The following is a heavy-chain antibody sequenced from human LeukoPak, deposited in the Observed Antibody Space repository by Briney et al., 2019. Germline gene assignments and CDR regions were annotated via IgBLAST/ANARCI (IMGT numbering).Heavy chain of an antibody. V-gene: IGHV3-21*01. Sequence: GGSLRLSCAASGFTFSSYSMNWARQAPGKGLEWVSSISSSSSYIYYADSVKGRFTISRDNAKNSLYLQMNSLRAEDTAVYYCARDVGSYRRWYFDLWGRGTLVTVSS. D-gene: IGHD1-26*01. CDR1: GFTFSSYS. CDR2: ISSSSSYI. J-gene: IGHJ2*01. CDR3: ARDVGSYRRWYFDL.